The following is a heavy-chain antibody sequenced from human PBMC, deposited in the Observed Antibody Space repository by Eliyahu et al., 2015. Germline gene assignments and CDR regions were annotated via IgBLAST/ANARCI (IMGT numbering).Heavy chain of an antibody. CDR2: IYYSGST. CDR1: GGSISSGGYY. J-gene: IGHJ6*02. V-gene: IGHV4-31*03. Sequence: QVQLQESGPGLVKPSQTLSLPCXVPGGSISSGGYYWSWIRQHPGKGLEWIGYIYYSGSTYYNPSLKSRVTISVDTSKNQFSLKLSSVTAADTAVYYCATTPLDYYYGMDVWGQGTTVTVSS. CDR3: ATTPLDYYYGMDV.